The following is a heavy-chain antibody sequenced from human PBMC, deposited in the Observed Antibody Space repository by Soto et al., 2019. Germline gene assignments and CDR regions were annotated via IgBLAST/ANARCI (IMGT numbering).Heavy chain of an antibody. CDR2: ISAYNGNT. Sequence: ASVKVSCKASGYTFTSYGISWVRQAPGQGLEWMGWISAYNGNTNYAQKLQGRVTMTTDTSTSTAYMELRSLRSDDTAVYYCARDHGSSTVTTWVDYWGQGTLVTVSS. CDR3: ARDHGSSTVTTWVDY. D-gene: IGHD4-17*01. CDR1: GYTFTSYG. J-gene: IGHJ4*02. V-gene: IGHV1-18*01.